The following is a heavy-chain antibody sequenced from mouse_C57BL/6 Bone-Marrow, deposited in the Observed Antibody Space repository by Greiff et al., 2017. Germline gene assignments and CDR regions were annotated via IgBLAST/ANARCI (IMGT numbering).Heavy chain of an antibody. V-gene: IGHV14-4*01. D-gene: IGHD2-3*01. Sequence: EVQLQQSGAELVRPGASVKLSCTASGFNIKDDYMHWVKQRPEQGLEWIGWIDPENGDTEYASKFQGKATITADTSSNTAYLQLSSLTSEDTAVYYCTTSLSEGYYAMDYWGQGTSVTVSS. CDR1: GFNIKDDY. J-gene: IGHJ4*01. CDR2: IDPENGDT. CDR3: TTSLSEGYYAMDY.